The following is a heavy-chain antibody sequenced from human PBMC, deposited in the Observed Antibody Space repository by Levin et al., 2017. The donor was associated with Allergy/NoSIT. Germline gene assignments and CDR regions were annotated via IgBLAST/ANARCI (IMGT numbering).Heavy chain of an antibody. J-gene: IGHJ3*02. Sequence: SQTLSLTCTVSGGSISSYYWSWIRQPPGKGLEWIGYIYYSGSTNYNPSLKSRVTISVDTSKNQFSLKLSSVTAADTAVYYCARVMWLERTFDIWGQGTMVTVSS. D-gene: IGHD1-1*01. CDR3: ARVMWLERTFDI. CDR2: IYYSGST. CDR1: GGSISSYY. V-gene: IGHV4-59*01.